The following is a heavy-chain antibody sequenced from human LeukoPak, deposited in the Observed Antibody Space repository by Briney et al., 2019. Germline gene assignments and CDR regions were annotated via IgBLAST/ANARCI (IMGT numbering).Heavy chain of an antibody. Sequence: PGGSLRLSCAASGFSFYNYAMSWVRQAPGKGLEWVSAISTTGGSTYYADSVKGRFTVSRDNSKNTLSLQMDSLRVEDTALYYCEKDWTTVVTPKGYYFDSWGQGTLVTVSS. CDR2: ISTTGGST. D-gene: IGHD4-23*01. V-gene: IGHV3-23*01. CDR3: EKDWTTVVTPKGYYFDS. CDR1: GFSFYNYA. J-gene: IGHJ4*02.